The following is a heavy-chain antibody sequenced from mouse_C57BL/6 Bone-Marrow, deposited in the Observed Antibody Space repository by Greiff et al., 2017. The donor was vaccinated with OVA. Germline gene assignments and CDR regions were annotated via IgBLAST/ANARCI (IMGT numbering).Heavy chain of an antibody. Sequence: DVQLVESGGGLVQPGGSMKLSCAASGFTFSDAWMDWVRQSPEKGLEWVAEIRNKANNHATYYAESVKGRFTISRDDSKSSVYLQMNSLRADDTGIYYGTRFYFGFWYFDVWGTGTTVTVSS. CDR1: GFTFSDAW. J-gene: IGHJ1*03. CDR3: TRFYFGFWYFDV. D-gene: IGHD1-1*01. V-gene: IGHV6-6*01. CDR2: IRNKANNHAT.